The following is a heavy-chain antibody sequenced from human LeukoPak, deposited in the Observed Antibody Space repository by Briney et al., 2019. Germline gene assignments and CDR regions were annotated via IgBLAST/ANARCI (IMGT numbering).Heavy chain of an antibody. D-gene: IGHD2-15*01. CDR2: INPNSGGT. Sequence: ASVKVSCKASGYTFTGYYMHWVRQAPGQGLEWMGWINPNSGGTNYAQKFQGRVTMTRDTSISTAYMELSRLRSEDTAVYYCASSVVVVAATAFDYWGQGTLVTVSS. V-gene: IGHV1-2*02. CDR3: ASSVVVVAATAFDY. CDR1: GYTFTGYY. J-gene: IGHJ4*02.